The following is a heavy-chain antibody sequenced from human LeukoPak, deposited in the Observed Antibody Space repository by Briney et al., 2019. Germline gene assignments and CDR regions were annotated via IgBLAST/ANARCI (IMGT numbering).Heavy chain of an antibody. D-gene: IGHD5-24*01. Sequence: GGSLRLSCVASGLPFSSYWMTWDRQAPGKGLEWVANIKQDGSKKSYVDSVKGRFTISRDNAKNSLYLQMNSLRAEDTAIYYCTRVGYIDEGIDYWGQGTLVTVSS. CDR2: IKQDGSKK. J-gene: IGHJ4*02. CDR1: GLPFSSYW. V-gene: IGHV3-7*04. CDR3: TRVGYIDEGIDY.